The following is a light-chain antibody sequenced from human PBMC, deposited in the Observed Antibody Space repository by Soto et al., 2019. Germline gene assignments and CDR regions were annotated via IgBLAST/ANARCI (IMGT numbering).Light chain of an antibody. CDR1: SSNIGAGYD. Sequence: QAVVTQPPSVSGAPGQRGTISCTGSSSNIGAGYDVHWYQQLPGTAPKLLIYGNSNRPSGVPDRFSGSKSGTSASLAITGLQAEDEADYYCQSYDSSLSVVFGGGTKLTVL. J-gene: IGLJ2*01. V-gene: IGLV1-40*01. CDR2: GNS. CDR3: QSYDSSLSVV.